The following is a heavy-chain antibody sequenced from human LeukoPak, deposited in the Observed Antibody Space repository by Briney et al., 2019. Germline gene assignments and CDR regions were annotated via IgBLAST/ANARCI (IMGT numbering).Heavy chain of an antibody. J-gene: IGHJ3*02. V-gene: IGHV3-7*01. Sequence: GGSLRLSCAASGFTFSSYWMTWVRQAPGKGLEWVANIKQDGSEKYYVDCVKGRFTISRDNAKNSLYLQMNSLRAEDTGVYYCASLGVQQAFDIWGQGTMVTVSS. D-gene: IGHD3-10*01. CDR1: GFTFSSYW. CDR2: IKQDGSEK. CDR3: ASLGVQQAFDI.